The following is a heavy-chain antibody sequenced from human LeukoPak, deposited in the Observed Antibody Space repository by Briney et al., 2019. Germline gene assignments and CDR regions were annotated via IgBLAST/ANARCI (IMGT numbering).Heavy chain of an antibody. D-gene: IGHD6-19*01. CDR2: INPSGGST. Sequence: GASVKVSCKASGYTFTSYYMHWVRHAPGQGLEWRGIINPSGGSTSYAQKFQGRVTMTRDTSTSAVYMELSSLRSEDTAVYYCARGSSGWYSVAYWGQGTLVTVSS. CDR1: GYTFTSYY. J-gene: IGHJ4*02. V-gene: IGHV1-46*01. CDR3: ARGSSGWYSVAY.